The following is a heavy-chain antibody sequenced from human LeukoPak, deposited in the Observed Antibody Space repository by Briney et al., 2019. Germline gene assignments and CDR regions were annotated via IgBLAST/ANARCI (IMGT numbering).Heavy chain of an antibody. CDR1: GGSISSGDYY. V-gene: IGHV4-30-4*01. CDR2: IYYSGST. Sequence: SQTLSLTCTVSGGSISSGDYYWSWIRQPPGKGLEWIGYIYYSGSTYYNPSLKSRVTISVDTSKNQFSLKLSSVTAADTAVYYCASEGRDSSGSALDYWGQGTLVTVSS. D-gene: IGHD3-22*01. J-gene: IGHJ4*02. CDR3: ASEGRDSSGSALDY.